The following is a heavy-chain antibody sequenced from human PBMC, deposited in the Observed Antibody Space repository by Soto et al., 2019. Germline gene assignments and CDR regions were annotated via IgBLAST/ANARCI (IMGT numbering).Heavy chain of an antibody. Sequence: EVQLVESGGGLIPPGGSLRLSCAASGFLVNSAYMTWVRQAPGKGLEWLSMINSDGSTLYAESVKGRFTISRDNSKNRLDLQMNSLRAADTSMYNCARGGLSFTWGYWGQGTLGIVTS. CDR2: INSDGST. D-gene: IGHD3-16*01. CDR3: ARGGLSFTWGY. CDR1: GFLVNSAY. J-gene: IGHJ4*02. V-gene: IGHV3-53*01.